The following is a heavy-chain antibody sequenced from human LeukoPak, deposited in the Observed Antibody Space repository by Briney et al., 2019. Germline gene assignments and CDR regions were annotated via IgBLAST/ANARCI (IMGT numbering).Heavy chain of an antibody. CDR3: AKTSGGTVTTKYYYYGMDV. CDR2: ISGSGGST. CDR1: GFTFSRYT. J-gene: IGHJ6*02. D-gene: IGHD4-4*01. Sequence: GGSLRLSCAASGFTFSRYTLTWVRQAPGEGLEWVSAISGSGGSTYYADSVKGRFTISRDNSKNTLYLQMNSLRAEDTAVYYCAKTSGGTVTTKYYYYGMDVWGQGTTVTVSS. V-gene: IGHV3-23*01.